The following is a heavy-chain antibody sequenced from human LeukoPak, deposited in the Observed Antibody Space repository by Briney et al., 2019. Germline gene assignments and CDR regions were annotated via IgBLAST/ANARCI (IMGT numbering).Heavy chain of an antibody. CDR3: ARGLHSSSWYEDWFDP. D-gene: IGHD6-13*01. CDR2: INPNSGGT. J-gene: IGHJ5*02. V-gene: IGHV1-2*02. CDR1: GYTLTQLS. Sequence: ASVKVSCKVSGYTLTQLSMHWVRQAPGQGLEWMGWINPNSGGTNYAQKFQGRVTMTRDTSISTAYMELSRLRSDDTAVYYCARGLHSSSWYEDWFDPWGQGTLVTVSS.